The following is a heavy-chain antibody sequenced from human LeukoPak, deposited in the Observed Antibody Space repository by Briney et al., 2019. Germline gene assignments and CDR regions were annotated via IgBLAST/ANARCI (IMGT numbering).Heavy chain of an antibody. Sequence: GGSLGLSCAASGFTFSSYAMSWVRQAPGKGLEWVSAISGSGGSTYYADSVKGRFTISRDNSKNTLYLQMNSLRAEDTAVYYCAKDHGYSYGYASDYWGQGTLVTVSS. D-gene: IGHD5-18*01. CDR2: ISGSGGST. J-gene: IGHJ4*02. V-gene: IGHV3-23*01. CDR3: AKDHGYSYGYASDY. CDR1: GFTFSSYA.